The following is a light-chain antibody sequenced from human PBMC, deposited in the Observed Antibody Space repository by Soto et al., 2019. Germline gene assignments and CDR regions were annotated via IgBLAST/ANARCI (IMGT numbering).Light chain of an antibody. Sequence: EIVMTQSPATLSVSPGERATLSCRASQSVSSSLAWYQQKPGQAPRLLIYRASIRATGIPARFSGSGSGTEFTLTISSLQSEDFAVYYCQQYNNWSPRYTFGQGTKLEIK. CDR3: QQYNNWSPRYT. CDR2: RAS. V-gene: IGKV3-15*01. CDR1: QSVSSS. J-gene: IGKJ2*01.